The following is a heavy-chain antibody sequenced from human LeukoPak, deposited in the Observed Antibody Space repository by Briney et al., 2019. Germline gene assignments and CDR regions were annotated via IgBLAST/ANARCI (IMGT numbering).Heavy chain of an antibody. CDR1: VFTVSSNF. D-gene: IGHD1-26*01. CDR3: ARDLGDY. J-gene: IGHJ4*02. V-gene: IGHV3-66*01. CDR2: IYSGGST. Sequence: PGGSLRLSCLASVFTVSSNFMSSVRQAPGKGLEWVSVIYSGGSTNYADSVKGRFTISRDNSKNTLYLQMNSLRAEDTAVYYCARDLGDYWGQGTLVTVSS.